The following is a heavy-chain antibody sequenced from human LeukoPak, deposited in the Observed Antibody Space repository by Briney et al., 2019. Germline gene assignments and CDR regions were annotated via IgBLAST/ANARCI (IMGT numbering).Heavy chain of an antibody. J-gene: IGHJ4*02. D-gene: IGHD3-9*01. CDR2: IYPGDSDT. V-gene: IGHV5-51*01. CDR3: ARGDILTGYSPWYYFDY. Sequence: GESLKISCKGSGYSFTNYWIGWVRQMPGKGLEWMGIIYPGDSDTRYSPSFQGQVTISADKSSSTAYLQWSSLKASDTAMYYCARGDILTGYSPWYYFDYWGQGTLVTVSS. CDR1: GYSFTNYW.